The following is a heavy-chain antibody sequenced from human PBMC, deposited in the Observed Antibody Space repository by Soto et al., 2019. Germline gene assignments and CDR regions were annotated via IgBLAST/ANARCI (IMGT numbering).Heavy chain of an antibody. V-gene: IGHV4-31*03. D-gene: IGHD3-3*01. J-gene: IGHJ6*01. Sequence: PSETLSLTCTVSGGSISNGAYYWTWVRQPPGKGLEWIGYIYYTGSTYYMPSLKSRVIISLDTSKNQFSLKLSSVTAADTAVYYCETLGSFWGGFNSTAVGGRGTTVPVSP. CDR1: GGSISNGAYY. CDR3: ETLGSFWGGFNSTAV. CDR2: IYYTGST.